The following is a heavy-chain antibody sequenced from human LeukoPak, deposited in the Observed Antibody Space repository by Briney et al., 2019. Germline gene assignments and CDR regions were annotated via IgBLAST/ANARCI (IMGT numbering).Heavy chain of an antibody. CDR3: ASHQYSSSWYSFAFDI. D-gene: IGHD6-13*01. Sequence: SETLSLTCTVSGGSINNWYWSWIRQPPGKGLEWIGYIWTSGSTNYNPSLKSRVTISVDTSKNQFSLKLSSVTAADTAVYYCASHQYSSSWYSFAFDIWGQGTMVTVSS. V-gene: IGHV4-4*09. J-gene: IGHJ3*02. CDR1: GGSINNWY. CDR2: IWTSGST.